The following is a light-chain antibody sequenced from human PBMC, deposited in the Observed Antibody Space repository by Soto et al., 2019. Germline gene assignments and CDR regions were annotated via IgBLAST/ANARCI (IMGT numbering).Light chain of an antibody. CDR1: QTISRN. CDR2: AAS. J-gene: IGKJ5*01. Sequence: DIQMTQSPSSLSASVVYIVTIPCRASQTISRNLNWYQQKPGKAPKLLIYAASSLQSGVPSRFSGSGSGTDFTLAISSLQPEDFATYYCQKSDSIPINCGQGKRRAIK. CDR3: QKSDSIPIN. V-gene: IGKV1-39*01.